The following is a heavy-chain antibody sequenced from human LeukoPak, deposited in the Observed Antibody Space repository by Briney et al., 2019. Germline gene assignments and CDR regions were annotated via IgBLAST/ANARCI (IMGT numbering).Heavy chain of an antibody. Sequence: SETLSLTCTVSGGSISSGGYSWSWIRKHPGKGLEWIGYIYYSGSTYYNPSLKSRVTISVDTSKNQFSLKLSSVTAADTAVYYCARESHYYGSGRYDNWFDPWGQGTLVTVSS. J-gene: IGHJ5*02. CDR1: GGSISSGGYS. V-gene: IGHV4-31*03. CDR3: ARESHYYGSGRYDNWFDP. D-gene: IGHD3-10*01. CDR2: IYYSGST.